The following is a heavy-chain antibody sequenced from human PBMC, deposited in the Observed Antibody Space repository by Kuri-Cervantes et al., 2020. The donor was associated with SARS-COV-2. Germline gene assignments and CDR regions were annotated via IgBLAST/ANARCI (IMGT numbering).Heavy chain of an antibody. CDR2: IYTSGST. J-gene: IGHJ2*01. CDR1: GDSISSYY. CDR3: ARSRIAVADWYFDL. D-gene: IGHD6-19*01. V-gene: IGHV4-4*07. Sequence: SETLSLTCTDSGDSISSYYWSWIRQPAGKGLEWIGRIYTSGSTNYNPSLKSRVTMSVDTSKNQFSLKLSSVTAADTAVYYCARSRIAVADWYFDLWGRGTLVTVSS.